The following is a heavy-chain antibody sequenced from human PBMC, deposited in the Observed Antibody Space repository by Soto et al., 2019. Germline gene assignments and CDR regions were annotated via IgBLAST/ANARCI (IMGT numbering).Heavy chain of an antibody. V-gene: IGHV1-69*06. J-gene: IGHJ6*02. Sequence: GASVKVSCKASGGTFSSYAISWVRRAPGQGLEWMGGIIPIFGTANYAQKFQGRVTITADKSTSTAYMELSSLRSEDTAVYYCARGIVTHARDDSSSSRYYYDGMDVWGQGTTVTVS. CDR2: IIPIFGTA. D-gene: IGHD6-6*01. CDR3: ARGIVTHARDDSSSSRYYYDGMDV. CDR1: GGTFSSYA.